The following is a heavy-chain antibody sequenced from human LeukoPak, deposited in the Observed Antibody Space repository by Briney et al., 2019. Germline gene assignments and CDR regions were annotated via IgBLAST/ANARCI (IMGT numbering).Heavy chain of an antibody. CDR1: GGSTSHNY. J-gene: IGHJ3*01. Sequence: PSETLSLTCTVSGGSTSHNYWNRLRQPPGKAREWIGYFYYSGNTNYNPSLQCRVTMSVVTSKNQFSLRLSSVTAADTAVYYCARGYDIYCTGMRCYGAFDLWGRGTTVIVSS. D-gene: IGHD2-8*02. CDR3: ARGYDIYCTGMRCYGAFDL. V-gene: IGHV4-59*12. CDR2: FYYSGNT.